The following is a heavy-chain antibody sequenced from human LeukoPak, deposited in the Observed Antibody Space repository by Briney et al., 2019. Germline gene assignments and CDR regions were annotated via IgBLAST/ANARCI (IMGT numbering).Heavy chain of an antibody. CDR3: ARQTDAFDI. Sequence: SETLSLTCTVSGGSFSSYYWSWIRQPPGKGLEWIGSIYYSGSTDYNPSLKSRVTISVDTSKNQFSLKLSSVTAADTALYYYARQTDAFDIWGQGTMVTVSS. J-gene: IGHJ3*02. V-gene: IGHV4-59*01. CDR1: GGSFSSYY. CDR2: IYYSGST.